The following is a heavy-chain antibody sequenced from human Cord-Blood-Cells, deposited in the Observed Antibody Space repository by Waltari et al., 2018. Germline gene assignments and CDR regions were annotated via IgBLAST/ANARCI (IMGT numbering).Heavy chain of an antibody. CDR1: GGSISSYY. J-gene: IGHJ4*02. Sequence: QVQLQESGPGLVKPSETLSLTCTVSGGSISSYYWSWIRQPPGKGLEWIGYIYYSGSSNYNPSLKIRVTISVDTSKNQFSLKLSSVTAADTAVYYCARHEPRIAAAGTFDYWGQGTLVTVSS. D-gene: IGHD6-13*01. CDR3: ARHEPRIAAAGTFDY. V-gene: IGHV4-59*08. CDR2: IYYSGSS.